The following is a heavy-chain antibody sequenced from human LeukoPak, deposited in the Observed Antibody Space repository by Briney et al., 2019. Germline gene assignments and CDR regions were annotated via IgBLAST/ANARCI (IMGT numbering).Heavy chain of an antibody. Sequence: GESLKISCKGSGYSFTSYWIGWVRQMPGKGLEWMGIIYPGDSDTRYSPSFQGQVTISADKSTSTAYLQWSSLRASDTAMYYCARGRSITMIVVAFFDIWGQGTMVTVSS. CDR2: IYPGDSDT. CDR3: ARGRSITMIVVAFFDI. V-gene: IGHV5-51*01. D-gene: IGHD3-22*01. J-gene: IGHJ3*02. CDR1: GYSFTSYW.